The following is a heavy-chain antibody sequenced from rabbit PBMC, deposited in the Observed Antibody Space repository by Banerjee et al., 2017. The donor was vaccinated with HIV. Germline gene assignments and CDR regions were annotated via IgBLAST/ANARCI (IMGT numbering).Heavy chain of an antibody. CDR2: INTSSGNT. J-gene: IGHJ4*01. Sequence: QQQLVESGGDLVKPEGSLTLTCTASGFTLSGYWMSWVRQAPGKGLEWIACINTSSGNTVYANWAKGRFTISKTSSTTVPLQMTSLTAADTATYFCARYGGDYYYNLWGQGTLVTVS. D-gene: IGHD2-1*01. CDR1: GFTLSGYW. CDR3: ARYGGDYYYNL. V-gene: IGHV1S45*01.